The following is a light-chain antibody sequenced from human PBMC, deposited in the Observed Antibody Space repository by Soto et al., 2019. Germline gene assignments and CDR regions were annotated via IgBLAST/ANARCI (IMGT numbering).Light chain of an antibody. CDR1: QSVGDY. V-gene: IGKV3-11*01. Sequence: EIVLTQSPATLSLSPGERATLSCRASQSVGDYLAWYQRKPGQPPRLLIYDASKRATGIPARFSGSRSWTDFTLTIASLEPGDFALYYCQQRLKLVTFGGGTEVEIK. J-gene: IGKJ4*01. CDR3: QQRLKLVT. CDR2: DAS.